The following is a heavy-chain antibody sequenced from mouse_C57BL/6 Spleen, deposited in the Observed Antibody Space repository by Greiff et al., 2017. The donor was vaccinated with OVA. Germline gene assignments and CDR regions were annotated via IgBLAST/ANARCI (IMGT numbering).Heavy chain of an antibody. J-gene: IGHJ3*01. CDR2: ISYDGSN. V-gene: IGHV3-6*01. D-gene: IGHD2-4*01. CDR3: ARDLDDYDGAWFAY. CDR1: GYSITSGYY. Sequence: EVKLEESGPGLVKPSQSLSLTCSVTGYSITSGYYWNWIRQFPGNKLEWMGYISYDGSNNYNPSLKNRISITRDTSKNQFFLKLNSVTTEDTATYYCARDLDDYDGAWFAYWGQGTLVTVSA.